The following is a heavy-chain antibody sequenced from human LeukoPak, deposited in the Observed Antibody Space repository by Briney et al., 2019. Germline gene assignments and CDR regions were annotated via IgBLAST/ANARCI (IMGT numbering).Heavy chain of an antibody. Sequence: GGSLRLSCEASGFTFSSYGMHWVRQAPGKGLEWVAVIWYDGSNKYYADSVKGRFTISRDNSKNTLYLQMNSLRAEDTAVYYRWTQGNSNYADFDYWGQGTLVTVSS. D-gene: IGHD4-11*01. J-gene: IGHJ4*02. CDR2: IWYDGSNK. V-gene: IGHV3-33*08. CDR3: WTQGNSNYADFDY. CDR1: GFTFSSYG.